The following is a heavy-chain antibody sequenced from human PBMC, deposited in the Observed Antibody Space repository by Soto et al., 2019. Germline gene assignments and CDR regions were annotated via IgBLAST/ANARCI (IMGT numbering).Heavy chain of an antibody. V-gene: IGHV1-2*04. CDR2: INPNRGGT. J-gene: IGHJ3*02. D-gene: IGHD1-26*01. Sequence: ASVKVSCKASGYTFTGYYMHWVRQAPGQGLEWMGWINPNRGGTNYAQKFQGWVTMTRDTSISTAYMELSRLRSDDTAVYYCARGVPQWVPEPAAFDIWGQGTMVTVSS. CDR3: ARGVPQWVPEPAAFDI. CDR1: GYTFTGYY.